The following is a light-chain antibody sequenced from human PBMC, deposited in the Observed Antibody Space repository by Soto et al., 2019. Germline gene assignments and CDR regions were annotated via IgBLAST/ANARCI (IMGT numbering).Light chain of an antibody. CDR1: QSIRSD. CDR2: DAS. V-gene: IGKV3-15*01. Sequence: EIVMTQSPATLSVSPGERATLSCRASQSIRSDLAWYQQRPGQAPRLLIYDASTRAAGIPARFIGSGSGTEITLTISSLQSEYFSMFQRPQYNTCPQFTSGPGTRVDMK. J-gene: IGKJ3*01. CDR3: PQYNTCPQFT.